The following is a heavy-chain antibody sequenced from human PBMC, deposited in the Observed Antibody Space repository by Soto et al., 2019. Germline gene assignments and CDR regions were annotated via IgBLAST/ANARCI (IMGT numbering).Heavy chain of an antibody. Sequence: SETLSLTCTVSGGSISSSSYYWGWIRQPPGKVLGWIGSIYCSGGTWYNPSLKSRVTIAGGTCKSQFSLKLSSVTSADTAVDYXARHRNYDLWRGYPYWFDPWGQGTLVTVS. J-gene: IGHJ5*02. CDR2: IYCSGGT. CDR3: ARHRNYDLWRGYPYWFDP. V-gene: IGHV4-39*01. D-gene: IGHD3-3*01. CDR1: GGSISSSSYY.